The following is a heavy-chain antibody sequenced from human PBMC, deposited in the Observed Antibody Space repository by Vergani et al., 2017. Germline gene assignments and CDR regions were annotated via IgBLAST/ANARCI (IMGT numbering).Heavy chain of an antibody. CDR3: AQFHFTWAYFWGGPKYYYYYGMDV. V-gene: IGHV2-26*01. CDR2: IFSNDAK. J-gene: IGHJ6*02. D-gene: IGHD3-3*01. Sequence: QVTLKESGPVLVKPTETLTLTCIVSGFSLSNARMGVSWIRQPPGKALDCLAHIFSNDAKSYSTSLKSRLTLSKDTSKSQVVLTMTNMDPVDTATYYCAQFHFTWAYFWGGPKYYYYYGMDVWGQGTTVTVSS. CDR1: GFSLSNARMG.